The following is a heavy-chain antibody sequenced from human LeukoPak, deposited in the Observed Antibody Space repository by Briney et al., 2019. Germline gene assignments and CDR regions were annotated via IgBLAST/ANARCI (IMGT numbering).Heavy chain of an antibody. Sequence: GGSLRLSCAASGFTFSDYSMHWVRQAPGKGLNWVAFIRYDGNNKYYADSVKGRFTISRDNSKNTLYVQMNSLRAEDTAVYYCAKAGSGSYPNDAFDIWGQGTMVTVSS. CDR2: IRYDGNNK. D-gene: IGHD1-26*01. CDR1: GFTFSDYS. J-gene: IGHJ3*02. V-gene: IGHV3-30*02. CDR3: AKAGSGSYPNDAFDI.